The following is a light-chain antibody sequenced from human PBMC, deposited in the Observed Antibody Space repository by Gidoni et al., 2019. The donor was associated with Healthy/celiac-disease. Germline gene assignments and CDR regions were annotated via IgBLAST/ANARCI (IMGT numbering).Light chain of an antibody. V-gene: IGKV3-20*01. J-gene: IGKJ2*01. CDR2: GAS. Sequence: VLPQPPGTLSLSPGERATLPCRASQSVSSSYFAWYQQKPGQAPRLLIYGASSRATGIPDRFSGSGSGTDFTLTISRLEPEDFAVYYCQQYGSSPLYTFGQGTKLEIK. CDR3: QQYGSSPLYT. CDR1: QSVSSSY.